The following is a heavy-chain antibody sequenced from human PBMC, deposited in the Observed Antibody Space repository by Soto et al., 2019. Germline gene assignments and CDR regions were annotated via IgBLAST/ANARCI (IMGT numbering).Heavy chain of an antibody. V-gene: IGHV4-31*03. D-gene: IGHD2-2*01. CDR3: AKLSCTSSTCYFPGWFDP. Sequence: SETLSLTCTVSGDSISGGASFWSWIRQPPGKGLEWIANVYYSGSSYYNPSLKSRLTISVDTTKNQFSLQLKSMTAADMAVYYCAKLSCTSSTCYFPGWFDPWGQGTLVIVAS. CDR1: GDSISGGASF. CDR2: VYYSGSS. J-gene: IGHJ5*02.